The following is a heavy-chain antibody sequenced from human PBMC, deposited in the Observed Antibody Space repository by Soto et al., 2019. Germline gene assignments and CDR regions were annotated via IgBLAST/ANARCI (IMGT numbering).Heavy chain of an antibody. Sequence: GGSLRLSCAASGFTFSTYSMNWVRQAPGKGLEWVSSISSSSSYIFYADSVKGRFTISRDNAKNSLYLQMNSLRAEDTAVYYCARDGIVVVPVASYYYGMDVWGQGTTVTVSS. CDR1: GFTFSTYS. J-gene: IGHJ6*02. CDR3: ARDGIVVVPVASYYYGMDV. V-gene: IGHV3-21*01. D-gene: IGHD2-2*01. CDR2: ISSSSSYI.